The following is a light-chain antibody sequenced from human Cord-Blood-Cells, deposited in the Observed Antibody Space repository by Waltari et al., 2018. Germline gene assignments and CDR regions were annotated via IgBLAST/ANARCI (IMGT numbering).Light chain of an antibody. J-gene: IGKJ2*01. CDR2: AAS. V-gene: IGKV1-39*01. CDR1: QSISSY. CDR3: QQSYSTPYT. Sequence: DIQLTQSPSSLSASVGDRVTITCRASQSISSYLIWYQQKPGKAPKLLIYAASSLQSGVPSRFSSSGAATDDTLTISSLQPEDVATYYCQQSYSTPYTFGQGTKLEIK.